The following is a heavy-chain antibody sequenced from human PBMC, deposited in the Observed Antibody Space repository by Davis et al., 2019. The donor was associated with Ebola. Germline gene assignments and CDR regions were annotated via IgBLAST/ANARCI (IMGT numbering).Heavy chain of an antibody. D-gene: IGHD2-2*01. V-gene: IGHV1-2*04. Sequence: ASVKVSCKASGYTFTGSYMHWVRQPPGHGFEWMGWINPNSGGTNYAQKFQGWVTMTRDTSISTAYMELSRLRSDDTAVYYCARAGYCSSTSCAPFDPWGQGTLVTVSS. CDR2: INPNSGGT. CDR1: GYTFTGSY. J-gene: IGHJ5*02. CDR3: ARAGYCSSTSCAPFDP.